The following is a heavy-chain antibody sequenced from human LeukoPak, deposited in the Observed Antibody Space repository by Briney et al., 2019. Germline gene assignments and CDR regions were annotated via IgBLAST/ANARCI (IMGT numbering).Heavy chain of an antibody. V-gene: IGHV3-30*04. J-gene: IGHJ4*02. CDR2: ISYDGSNK. CDR3: ARESGDLSFDY. CDR1: GFTFSSYA. Sequence: GGSLRLSCAASGFTFSSYAMHWVRQAPGKGLEWVAVISYDGSNKYYADSVKGRFTVSRDNSKNTLYLQMNSLRAEDTAVYYFARESGDLSFDYWGQGTLVTVSS. D-gene: IGHD3-16*02.